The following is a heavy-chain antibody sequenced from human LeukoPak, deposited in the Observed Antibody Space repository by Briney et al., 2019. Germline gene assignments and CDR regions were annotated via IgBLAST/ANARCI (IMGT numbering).Heavy chain of an antibody. D-gene: IGHD2-15*01. Sequence: ASVKVSCKASGYTFTGYYMHWVRQAPGQGLEWMGWINPNSGGTNYAQKFQGRVTMTRDTSISTAYMELSRLRSDDTAVYYCARDRVHCSGGSCYLTLSFDYWGQGTLVTVSS. V-gene: IGHV1-2*02. CDR1: GYTFTGYY. CDR3: ARDRVHCSGGSCYLTLSFDY. J-gene: IGHJ4*02. CDR2: INPNSGGT.